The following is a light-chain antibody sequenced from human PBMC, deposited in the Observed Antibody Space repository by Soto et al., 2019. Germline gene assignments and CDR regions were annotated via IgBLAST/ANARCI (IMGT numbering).Light chain of an antibody. J-gene: IGLJ1*01. Sequence: QSVLTQPPSASGTPGQRVTISCSGSSSNIGSNTVNWYQHLPGSAPKLLTYGNNQRPSGVPDRFSGSKSGTSASLAISGLQSEDEGDYYCASWEDSPKGYVLGTGTKVTVL. V-gene: IGLV1-44*01. CDR2: GNN. CDR1: SSNIGSNT. CDR3: ASWEDSPKGYV.